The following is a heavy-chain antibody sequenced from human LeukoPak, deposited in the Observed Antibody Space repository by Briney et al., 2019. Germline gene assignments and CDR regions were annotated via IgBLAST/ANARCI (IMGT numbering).Heavy chain of an antibody. CDR3: ARAQLDYDILTSYHPFYGMDV. J-gene: IGHJ6*02. CDR2: ISAYNGNT. Sequence: ASVKVSCKASGYTFTSYGISWVRQAPGQGLEWMGWISAYNGNTNYAQKLQGRVTMTTDTSTSTAYMELRSLRSDDTAVYYCARAQLDYDILTSYHPFYGMDVWGQGTTVTVTS. V-gene: IGHV1-18*01. CDR1: GYTFTSYG. D-gene: IGHD3-9*01.